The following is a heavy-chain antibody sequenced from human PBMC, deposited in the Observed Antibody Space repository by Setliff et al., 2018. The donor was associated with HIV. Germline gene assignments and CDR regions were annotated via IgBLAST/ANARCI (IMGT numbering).Heavy chain of an antibody. J-gene: IGHJ5*02. CDR1: GYTFTGYY. CDR2: INPNSGGT. V-gene: IGHV1-2*02. CDR3: ARCMTMTGNWFDP. D-gene: IGHD3-22*01. Sequence: WASVKVSCKASGYTFTGYYMHWVRQAPGQGLEWMGWINPNSGGTNYAQKFQGRVTMTRDTSISTAYMELSSLRSDDTAVYYCARCMTMTGNWFDPWGQGTLVTVSS.